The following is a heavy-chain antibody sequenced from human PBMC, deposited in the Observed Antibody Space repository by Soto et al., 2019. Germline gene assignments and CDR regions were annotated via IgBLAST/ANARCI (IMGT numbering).Heavy chain of an antibody. CDR2: IYYSGTT. D-gene: IGHD5-18*01. Sequence: QLQLQESGPGLVKPSETLSLTCTVSGGSISSSSYYWGWIRQPPGKGLEWIASIYYSGTTYYNPSLTSRVTISVDTSKNQFSLKLSSVTAADTAVYHCARLGYSSTPDAFDIWGQGTMVTVSP. CDR3: ARLGYSSTPDAFDI. J-gene: IGHJ3*02. CDR1: GGSISSSSYY. V-gene: IGHV4-39*01.